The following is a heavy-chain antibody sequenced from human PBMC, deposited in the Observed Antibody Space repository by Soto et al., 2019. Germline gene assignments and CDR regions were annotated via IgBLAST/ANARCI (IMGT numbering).Heavy chain of an antibody. Sequence: SETLSLTCAVSGGSITSGNWWSRVRQPPGKGLEWNGEIYHSGSTNYNPSLKRRVTISVDKSKNQFSLKLSSVTAADTAVYYCASQHYYASSGYYVVYWGQGTLVTVS. D-gene: IGHD3-22*01. CDR3: ASQHYYASSGYYVVY. CDR2: IYHSGST. V-gene: IGHV4-4*02. CDR1: GGSITSGNW. J-gene: IGHJ4*02.